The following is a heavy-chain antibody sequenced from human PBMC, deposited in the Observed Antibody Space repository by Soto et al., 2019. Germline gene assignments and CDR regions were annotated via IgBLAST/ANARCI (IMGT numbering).Heavy chain of an antibody. J-gene: IGHJ4*02. D-gene: IGHD3-22*01. CDR2: IYHSGST. CDR3: AHRLDTMIVVVTVFDY. Sequence: SETLSLTCAVSGGSISSGGYSWSWIRQPPGKGLEWIGYIYHSGSTYYNPSLKSRLTITKDTSKNQVVLTMTNMDPVDTATYYCAHRLDTMIVVVTVFDYWGQGTLVTVSS. CDR1: GGSISSGGYS. V-gene: IGHV4-30-2*02.